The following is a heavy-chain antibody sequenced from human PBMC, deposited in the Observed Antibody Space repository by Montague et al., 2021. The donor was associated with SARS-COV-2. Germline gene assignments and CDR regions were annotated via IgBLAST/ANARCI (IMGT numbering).Heavy chain of an antibody. J-gene: IGHJ4*02. CDR1: GFSLSTSGMC. D-gene: IGHD4-23*01. V-gene: IGHV2-70*01. CDR3: ARSYGTTEVTRAIDH. Sequence: PALVKPTQTLTLTCNFSGFSLSTSGMCVSWIRQPPGKALEWLTLSDWDDEKYYSTSRKTRLTISNGTYKNQVVLKMTKMDPVNTATYYCARSYGTTEVTRAIDHGGQGTLVTVSS. CDR2: SDWDDEK.